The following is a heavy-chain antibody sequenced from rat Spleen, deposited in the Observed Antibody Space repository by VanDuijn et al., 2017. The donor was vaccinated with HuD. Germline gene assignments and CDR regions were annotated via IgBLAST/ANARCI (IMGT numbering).Heavy chain of an antibody. Sequence: EVQLVASGGGLVQPGRSLKLSCAASGFTFSDYDMAWVRQTPTKGLEWIASINTGGDKTYYRDSVTGRFTISRDKAKSTLYLQMDSLRSEDTATYYCARRVYTTDYYYVHYFDYWGQGVMVTVSS. D-gene: IGHD1-6*01. CDR2: INTGGDKT. CDR3: ARRVYTTDYYYVHYFDY. V-gene: IGHV5-25*01. CDR1: GFTFSDYD. J-gene: IGHJ2*01.